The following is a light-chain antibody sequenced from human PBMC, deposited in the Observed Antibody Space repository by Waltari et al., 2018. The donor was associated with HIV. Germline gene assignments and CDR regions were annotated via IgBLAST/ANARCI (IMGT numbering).Light chain of an antibody. Sequence: EIVLTQSPGTLSLSPGERATLSCRASQSARSASLAWYQQKPGQAPRLLIFGASSRAPGIPDRFSGSGAVTDFILTISRLEPEDCAVYYCQQYAASPLTFGGGTRVEIK. CDR2: GAS. CDR1: QSARSAS. J-gene: IGKJ4*01. V-gene: IGKV3-20*01. CDR3: QQYAASPLT.